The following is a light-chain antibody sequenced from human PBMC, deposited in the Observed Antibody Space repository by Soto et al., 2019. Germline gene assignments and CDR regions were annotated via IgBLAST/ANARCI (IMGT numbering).Light chain of an antibody. V-gene: IGKV1D-8*01. J-gene: IGKJ4*01. CDR1: HGISSY. Sequence: VIWMTQSPSLLSASTGDRVTISCRMSHGISSYLAWYQHKPGKAPEILIYAGCTLQSGVPSKFRGSGSGTDFTLAISCVQSEDIAGYYCQQYYSFPLTFGGVTKLEIK. CDR3: QQYYSFPLT. CDR2: AGC.